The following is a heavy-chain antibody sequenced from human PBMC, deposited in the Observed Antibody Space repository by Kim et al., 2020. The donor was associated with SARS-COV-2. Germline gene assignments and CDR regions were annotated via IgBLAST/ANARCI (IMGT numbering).Heavy chain of an antibody. Sequence: ASVKVSCKASGYTFTSYDINWVRQATGQGLEWMGWMNPNSGNTGYAQKFQGRVTMTRNTSISTAYMELSSLRSEDTAVYYCARGRFGELYGRPYYYYYGMNVWGQGTTVTVSS. J-gene: IGHJ6*02. D-gene: IGHD3-10*01. CDR3: ARGRFGELYGRPYYYYYGMNV. CDR1: GYTFTSYD. CDR2: MNPNSGNT. V-gene: IGHV1-8*01.